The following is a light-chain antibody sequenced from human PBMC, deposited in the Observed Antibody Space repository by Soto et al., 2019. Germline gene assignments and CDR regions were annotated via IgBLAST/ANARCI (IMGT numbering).Light chain of an antibody. Sequence: EIVLTQSPATLSVSPGERATLSCRASESVSSNLAWYQQKPGQAPRLLIYGASTRATGIPARISGSGSGTEFTLTISSLQSEDFAVYYCQQYNKWRTFGQGTKVDTK. CDR1: ESVSSN. CDR2: GAS. J-gene: IGKJ1*01. V-gene: IGKV3-15*01. CDR3: QQYNKWRT.